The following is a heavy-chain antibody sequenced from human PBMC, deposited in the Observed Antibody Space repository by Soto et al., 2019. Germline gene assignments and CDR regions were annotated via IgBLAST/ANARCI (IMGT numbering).Heavy chain of an antibody. V-gene: IGHV4-39*01. D-gene: IGHD3-22*01. CDR1: GGPISSSSYY. CDR3: ARATYFDFSGYQFPQRFDP. J-gene: IGHJ5*02. CDR2: IYYSGSF. Sequence: SETLSLTCTVSGGPISSSSYYWGWIRQPPGKGLEWIGSIYYSGSFYYNPSLKSRVTISVDTSKSQFSLKLSSVTAADTAVYYCARATYFDFSGYQFPQRFDPWGQGTLVPVSS.